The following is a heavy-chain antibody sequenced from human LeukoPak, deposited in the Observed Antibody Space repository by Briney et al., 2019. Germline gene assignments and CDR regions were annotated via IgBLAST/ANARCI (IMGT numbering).Heavy chain of an antibody. Sequence: PGGSLRLSCAASGFTFSSYGMYWVRQAPGKGLEWVSFIRYDGSNKKYADSVKGRFTISRDNSKNTLYLQMNSLRAEDTAVYYCAKEAWVCTSTSCYVRFPFDYWGQGTLVTVSS. D-gene: IGHD2-2*01. V-gene: IGHV3-30*02. CDR2: IRYDGSNK. CDR3: AKEAWVCTSTSCYVRFPFDY. CDR1: GFTFSSYG. J-gene: IGHJ4*02.